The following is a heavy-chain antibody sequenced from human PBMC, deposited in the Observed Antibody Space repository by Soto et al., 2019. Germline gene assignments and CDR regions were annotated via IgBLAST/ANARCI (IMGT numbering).Heavy chain of an antibody. CDR1: GGSFSGYY. Sequence: QVQLQQWGAGLLKTSETLSLTCAVYGGSFSGYYWSWIRQPPGKGLEWIGEINLSGSTNYNPSLKSRVTISVDTSKNQFSLKLSSVTAADTAVYYCARGGLTMAPGYWGQGTLVTVSS. J-gene: IGHJ4*02. CDR3: ARGGLTMAPGY. D-gene: IGHD3-10*01. CDR2: INLSGST. V-gene: IGHV4-34*01.